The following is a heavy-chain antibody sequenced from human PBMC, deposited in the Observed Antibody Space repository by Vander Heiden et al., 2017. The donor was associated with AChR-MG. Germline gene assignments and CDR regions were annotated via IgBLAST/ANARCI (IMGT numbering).Heavy chain of an antibody. CDR3: ARFVAYGIAAGIDY. Sequence: QVQLVESGGGVVQPGRSLRLSCAASGFTFSSYGMHWVRQAPGKGLEWVAVIWYDGSNKYYADSVKGRFTISRDNSKNTLYLQMNSLRAEDTAVYYCARFVAYGIAAGIDYWGQGTLVAVSS. CDR2: IWYDGSNK. V-gene: IGHV3-33*01. CDR1: GFTFSSYG. J-gene: IGHJ4*02. D-gene: IGHD6-13*01.